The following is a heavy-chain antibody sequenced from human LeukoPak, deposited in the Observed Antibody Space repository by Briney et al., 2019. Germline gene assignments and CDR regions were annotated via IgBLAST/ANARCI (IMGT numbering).Heavy chain of an antibody. CDR1: GGSFSGYY. J-gene: IGHJ4*02. CDR3: ARGLNMVRGVINRYFDY. D-gene: IGHD3-10*01. CDR2: INHSGST. Sequence: PSETLSLTCAVYGGSFSGYYWSWIRQPPGKGLEWIGEINHSGSTNYNPSLKSRVTISVDTSKNQFSLKLSSVTAAGTAVYYCARGLNMVRGVINRYFDYWGQGTLVTVSS. V-gene: IGHV4-34*01.